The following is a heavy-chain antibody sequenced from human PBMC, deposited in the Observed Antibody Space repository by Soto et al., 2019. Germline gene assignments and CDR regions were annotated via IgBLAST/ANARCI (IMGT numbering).Heavy chain of an antibody. CDR1: GVSISSRHC. J-gene: IGHJ2*01. Sequence: QVQLQESGPGLVKPSGTLSLTCAVSGVSISSRHCWTWVRQPPGKGLEWIGEIWHSGSFTYNPSLKSRVTISMDNSKNHFSLKMTSVTAADTAVYYCATYSDTTGYWYFDVWGRGTLVTVSS. V-gene: IGHV4-4*02. CDR2: IWHSGSF. CDR3: ATYSDTTGYWYFDV. D-gene: IGHD3-9*01.